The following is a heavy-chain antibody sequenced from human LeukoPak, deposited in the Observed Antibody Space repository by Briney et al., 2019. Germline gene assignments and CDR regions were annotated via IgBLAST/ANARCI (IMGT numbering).Heavy chain of an antibody. CDR3: ARGVVVLHWRDAFDI. CDR2: IWYDGSDK. Sequence: GGSLRLSCEASGFFFSSYGMQWVRQAPGKGLEWVAVIWYDGSDKYYADSVKGRFTISRDNSKNTLYLQMNSLRAEDTAVYYCARGVVVLHWRDAFDIWGQGTMVTVSS. CDR1: GFFFSSYG. J-gene: IGHJ3*02. V-gene: IGHV3-33*01. D-gene: IGHD2-21*01.